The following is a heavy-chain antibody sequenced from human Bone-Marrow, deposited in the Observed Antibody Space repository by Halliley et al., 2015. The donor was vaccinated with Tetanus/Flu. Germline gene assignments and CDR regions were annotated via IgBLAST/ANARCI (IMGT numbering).Heavy chain of an antibody. Sequence: SLRLSCAASGFTFSNYWMSWVRQAPGKGLEWVASIKQDGGEKYYVDSVKGRFTISRDNAKNSLYLQMNSLRAEDTAVYYCARRGIAVVHGVDYWGQGTLVTLSS. CDR3: ARRGIAVVHGVDY. CDR2: IKQDGGEK. CDR1: GFTFSNYW. V-gene: IGHV3-7*01. D-gene: IGHD6-19*01. J-gene: IGHJ4*02.